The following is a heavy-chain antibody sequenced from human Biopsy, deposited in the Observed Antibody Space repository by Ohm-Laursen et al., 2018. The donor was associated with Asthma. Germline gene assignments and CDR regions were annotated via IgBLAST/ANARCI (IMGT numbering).Heavy chain of an antibody. V-gene: IGHV2-70*04. D-gene: IGHD1-14*01. J-gene: IGHJ4*02. CDR1: GFSLSSSGAN. Sequence: TQTLTLTCSFSGFSLSSSGANVNWIRQPPGKALEWFARIDWEEDKFYSTSLRTRLTISKGPSEDQVVLTMTNMGPVDTATYYCTRHNDYWGPGILVTVSS. CDR2: IDWEEDK. CDR3: TRHNDY.